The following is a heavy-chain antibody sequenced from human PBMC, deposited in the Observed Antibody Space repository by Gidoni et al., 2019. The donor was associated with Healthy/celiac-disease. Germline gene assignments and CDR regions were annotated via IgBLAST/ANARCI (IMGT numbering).Heavy chain of an antibody. CDR2: INHSGST. D-gene: IGHD6-19*01. CDR1: GGSFSGYY. Sequence: QVQLQQWGAGLLKPSETLSLTCAVYGGSFSGYYWSWIRQPPGKGLEWIGEINHSGSTNYNPSLKSRVTISVDTSKNQFSLKLSSVTAADTAVYYCARAGLDYSSIAMDVWGKGTTVTVSS. V-gene: IGHV4-34*01. J-gene: IGHJ6*03. CDR3: ARAGLDYSSIAMDV.